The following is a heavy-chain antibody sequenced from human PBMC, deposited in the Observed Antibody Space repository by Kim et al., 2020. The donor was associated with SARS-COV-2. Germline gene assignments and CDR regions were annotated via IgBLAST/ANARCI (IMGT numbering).Heavy chain of an antibody. CDR3: ARFFGVAGTRDAFDI. V-gene: IGHV3-11*04. D-gene: IGHD6-19*01. Sequence: DSVKGRFTISRDNAKNSLYLQMNSLRAEDTAVYYCARFFGVAGTRDAFDIWGHGTMVTVSS. J-gene: IGHJ3*02.